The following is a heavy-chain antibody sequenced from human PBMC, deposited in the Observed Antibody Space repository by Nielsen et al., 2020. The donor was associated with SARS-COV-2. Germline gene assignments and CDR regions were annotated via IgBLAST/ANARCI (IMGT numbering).Heavy chain of an antibody. CDR1: GFTFDDYT. J-gene: IGHJ5*02. Sequence: GGSLRLSCAASGFTFDDYTMHWVRQAPGKGLEWVAVISYDGSNKYYADSVKGRFTISRDNSKNTLYLQMNSLRAEDTAVYYCAKVAIAAAGFEPWGQGTLVTVSS. V-gene: IGHV3-30*18. D-gene: IGHD6-13*01. CDR2: ISYDGSNK. CDR3: AKVAIAAAGFEP.